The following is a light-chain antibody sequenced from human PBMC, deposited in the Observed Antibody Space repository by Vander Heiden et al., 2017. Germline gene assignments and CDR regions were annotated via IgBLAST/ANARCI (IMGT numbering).Light chain of an antibody. CDR2: AAS. V-gene: IGKV1-39*01. J-gene: IGKJ5*01. CDR1: QSISSY. Sequence: DVQMTQSPSSLSASVGDRVTITCRASQSISSYLNWYQQKPGKAPKLLIYAASSLQSGVPSRFSGSGSGTDFTLTISSLQPEAFATYYCQQSDSTPITFGQGTRLEIK. CDR3: QQSDSTPIT.